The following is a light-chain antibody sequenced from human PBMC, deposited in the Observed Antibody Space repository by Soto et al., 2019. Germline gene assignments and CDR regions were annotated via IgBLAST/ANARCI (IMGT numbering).Light chain of an antibody. Sequence: QSVLTQPRSVSGSPGQSVTISCTGTSNDVGGYNFVSWYQQLPGKAPKLMIYEVSNRPSGVSNRFSGSKSGNTASLTISGLQAEDEADYYCSSYTTSSNYVFGSGSMVTVL. J-gene: IGLJ1*01. CDR2: EVS. CDR1: SNDVGGYNF. V-gene: IGLV2-14*01. CDR3: SSYTTSSNYV.